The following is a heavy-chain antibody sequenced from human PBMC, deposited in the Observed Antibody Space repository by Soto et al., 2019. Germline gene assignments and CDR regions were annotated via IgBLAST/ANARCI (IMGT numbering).Heavy chain of an antibody. CDR2: VYYTGST. CDR3: VRTARQGAVAPHWFDR. CDR1: GASIRSTDYY. D-gene: IGHD2-21*02. V-gene: IGHV4-30-4*01. J-gene: IGHJ5*02. Sequence: SETLSLTCTVSGASIRSTDYYWSWIRRAPGKGLEWIGYVYYTGSTYYNPSLMSRLTISVDTSKNQFSLKLTSVTAAETAVYYCVRTARQGAVAPHWFDRWGQGTQVTVSS.